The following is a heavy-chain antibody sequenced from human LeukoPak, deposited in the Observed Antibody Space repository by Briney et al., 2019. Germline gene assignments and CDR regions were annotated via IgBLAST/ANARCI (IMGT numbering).Heavy chain of an antibody. J-gene: IGHJ4*02. V-gene: IGHV3-30*18. CDR1: GFTFSSYG. Sequence: GGSLRLSCAASGFTFSSYGMHWVRQAPGKGLEWMAVISYDGSNKYYADSVKGRFTISRDNSKNTLYLQMNSLRAEDTAVYYCAKDYYDSSGYYYPSLNWGQGTLVTVSS. CDR3: AKDYYDSSGYYYPSLN. D-gene: IGHD3-22*01. CDR2: ISYDGSNK.